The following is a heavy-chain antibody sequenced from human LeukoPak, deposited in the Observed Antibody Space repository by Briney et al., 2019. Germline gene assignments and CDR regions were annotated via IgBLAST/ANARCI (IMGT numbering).Heavy chain of an antibody. Sequence: SETLSLTCTVSGGSISTYYWSWIRQPPGKGLEWIGYIYYNGDTNSNPSLTSRVTISVDTSKNQFSLKLSSVTAADTAVYYCARGRGLGRRYFDWLLDYFDYWGQGTLVTVSS. J-gene: IGHJ4*02. CDR2: IYYNGDT. CDR3: ARGRGLGRRYFDWLLDYFDY. V-gene: IGHV4-59*01. D-gene: IGHD3-9*01. CDR1: GGSISTYY.